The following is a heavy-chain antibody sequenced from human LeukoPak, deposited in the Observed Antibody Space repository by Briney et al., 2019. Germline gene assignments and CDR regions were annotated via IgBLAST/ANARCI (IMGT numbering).Heavy chain of an antibody. CDR1: GFTFSSYS. J-gene: IGHJ4*02. Sequence: GGSLRLSCAASGFTFSSYSMSWVRLAPGKGLEWVSGISGSGDNRYYADSVKGRFTIFRDNSKNTLYLQMNSLRAEDTAVFYCAKYPASGGYFDYWGQGTLVTVSS. CDR3: AKYPASGGYFDY. V-gene: IGHV3-23*01. D-gene: IGHD6-13*01. CDR2: ISGSGDNR.